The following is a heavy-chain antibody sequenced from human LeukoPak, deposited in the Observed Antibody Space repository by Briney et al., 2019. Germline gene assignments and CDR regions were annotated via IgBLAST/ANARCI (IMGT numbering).Heavy chain of an antibody. V-gene: IGHV3-23*01. CDR3: AKTNRYISSWYDY. Sequence: PGGSLRLSCAASGFPFNYYAMTWVRQAPGMGLEWVSAISGGGDSTYYADSVKGRFTISRDNSKNTLYLQVNTLRADDTAIYYCAKTNRYISSWYDYWGQGTLVTVSS. CDR1: GFPFNYYA. J-gene: IGHJ4*02. D-gene: IGHD6-13*01. CDR2: ISGGGDST.